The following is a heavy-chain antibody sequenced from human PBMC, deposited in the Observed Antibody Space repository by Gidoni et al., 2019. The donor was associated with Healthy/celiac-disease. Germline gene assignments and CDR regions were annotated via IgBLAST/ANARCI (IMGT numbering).Heavy chain of an antibody. J-gene: IGHJ3*02. Sequence: EVQLVQSGAEVKKPGESLKISCKGSGYSFTSYWIGWVRQMPGKGLEWMGIIYPGDSDTRYSPSFQGQVTISADKSISTAYLQWSSLKASDTAMYYCARCSVDTAMVFAFDIWGQGTMVTVSS. CDR2: IYPGDSDT. V-gene: IGHV5-51*01. CDR1: GYSFTSYW. CDR3: ARCSVDTAMVFAFDI. D-gene: IGHD5-18*01.